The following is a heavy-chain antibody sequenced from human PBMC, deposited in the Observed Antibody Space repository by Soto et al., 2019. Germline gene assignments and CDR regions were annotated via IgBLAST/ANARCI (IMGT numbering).Heavy chain of an antibody. CDR3: AIYVYGDETDYYYGMDV. CDR2: IYHSGST. CDR1: GGSISSSNW. J-gene: IGHJ6*02. D-gene: IGHD4-17*01. V-gene: IGHV4-4*02. Sequence: PSETLSLTCAVSGGSISSSNWRSWVRKPPGKGLEWIGEIYHSGSTNYNPSLKSRVTISVDKSKNQFSLKLSCVTAEDTAVYYCAIYVYGDETDYYYGMDVWGQGTTVTVS.